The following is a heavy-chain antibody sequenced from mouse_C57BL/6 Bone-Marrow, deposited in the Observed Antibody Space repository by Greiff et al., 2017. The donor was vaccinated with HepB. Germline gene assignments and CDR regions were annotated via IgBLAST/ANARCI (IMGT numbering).Heavy chain of an antibody. J-gene: IGHJ2*01. CDR1: GYTFTSYG. CDR2: MYPRSGNT. V-gene: IGHV1-81*01. Sequence: VQLQQSGAELARPGASVKLSCKASGYTFTSYGISWVKQRTGQGLEWIGEMYPRSGNTYYNEKFKGKATLTADKSSSTAYMELRSLTSEDSAVYFCAREPYYYGNYFDYWGQGTTLTVSS. D-gene: IGHD1-1*01. CDR3: AREPYYYGNYFDY.